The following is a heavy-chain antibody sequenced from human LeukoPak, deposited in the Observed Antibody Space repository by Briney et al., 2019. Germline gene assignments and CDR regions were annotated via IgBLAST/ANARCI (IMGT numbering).Heavy chain of an antibody. V-gene: IGHV3-23*01. CDR3: ARDFWDVAYCGGDCYSGFDY. D-gene: IGHD2-21*02. J-gene: IGHJ4*02. CDR2: ITGSGAYS. Sequence: PGGSLRLSCEASGFTFSGSSMTWVRQAPGMGLEWVSAITGSGAYSDYADSVKGRFTISRDNSENTLSLQMNSLRVEDTAVYYCARDFWDVAYCGGDCYSGFDYWGQGTLVTVSS. CDR1: GFTFSGSS.